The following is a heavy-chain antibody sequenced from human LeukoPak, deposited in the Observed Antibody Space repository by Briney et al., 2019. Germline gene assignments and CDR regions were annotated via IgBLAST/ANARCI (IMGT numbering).Heavy chain of an antibody. D-gene: IGHD3-22*01. CDR2: INHSGST. CDR3: ASANGYYYDSSGYAHDAFDI. J-gene: IGHJ3*02. V-gene: IGHV4-34*01. CDR1: GGSFSGYY. Sequence: PSETLSLTCAVYGGSFSGYYWSWIRQPPGKGLEWIGEINHSGSTNYNPSLKSRVTISVDTSKNQFSLKLSSVTAADTAVYYCASANGYYYDSSGYAHDAFDIWGQGTMVTVSS.